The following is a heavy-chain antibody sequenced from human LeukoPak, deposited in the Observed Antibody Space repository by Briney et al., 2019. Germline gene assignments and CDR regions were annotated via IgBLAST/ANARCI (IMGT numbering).Heavy chain of an antibody. CDR3: AKDWAMTDS. Sequence: GSLRLSCAASGFTFSSYAMHWVRQAPGKGLEWVAVISYDGSNKYYADSVKGRFTISRDNSKNTLYLQMNSLRAEDTAVYYCAKDWAMTDSWGQGTLVTVSS. J-gene: IGHJ4*02. CDR1: GFTFSSYA. V-gene: IGHV3-30-3*01. CDR2: ISYDGSNK. D-gene: IGHD3-16*01.